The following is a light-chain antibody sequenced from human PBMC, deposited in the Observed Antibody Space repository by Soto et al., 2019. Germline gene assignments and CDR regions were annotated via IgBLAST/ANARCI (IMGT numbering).Light chain of an antibody. V-gene: IGLV3-21*01. CDR2: YDH. J-gene: IGLJ2*01. Sequence: SYELTQPPSVSVTPGKTATIACGGDNIGSISVHWYQHKPDQAPLLVISYDHDRPSGIPERFSGSNSGSTATLTISRVEAGDEADYYCQVWDTGTDQQVFGGGTKLTVL. CDR1: NIGSIS. CDR3: QVWDTGTDQQV.